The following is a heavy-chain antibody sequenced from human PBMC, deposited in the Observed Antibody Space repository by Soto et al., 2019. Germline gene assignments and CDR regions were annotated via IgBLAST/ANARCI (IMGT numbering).Heavy chain of an antibody. Sequence: PWETLSLTCTVSGGSISSYYWSWIRQPPRKGLEWIGYIYYGGSTNYNPSLKSRVTISVDTSKNQFSLKLSSVTAADTAVYYCARVRYSSGWYLWGQGTLVTVSS. CDR2: IYYGGST. CDR3: ARVRYSSGWYL. CDR1: GGSISSYY. D-gene: IGHD6-19*01. J-gene: IGHJ5*02. V-gene: IGHV4-59*01.